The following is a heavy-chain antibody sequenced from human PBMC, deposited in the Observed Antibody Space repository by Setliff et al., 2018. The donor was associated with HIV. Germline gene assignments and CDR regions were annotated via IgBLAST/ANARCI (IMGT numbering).Heavy chain of an antibody. V-gene: IGHV4-4*01. Sequence: GSLRLSCAASGFTFSNAWMSWVRQPPGKGLEWIGSIYYSGSAYYNPSFKSRVTLSVDTSENQFSLRLSSVTAADTAVYFCARGGTVSADFDSWGQGTLVTVSS. CDR3: ARGGTVSADFDS. J-gene: IGHJ4*02. CDR1: GFTFSNAW. CDR2: IYYSGSA. D-gene: IGHD6-19*01.